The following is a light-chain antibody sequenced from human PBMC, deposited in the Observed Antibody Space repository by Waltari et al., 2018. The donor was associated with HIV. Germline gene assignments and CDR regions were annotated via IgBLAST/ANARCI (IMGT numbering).Light chain of an antibody. Sequence: DIQMTQSPPSLSTSVGDRVTITCRASRDIKQDLGWYQQKPGKSPRRLIYSVSTLSAGVPSRFRGGGSGTHFTLSIDGLQPEDMATYFCLQLSGFPRTFGQGT. CDR2: SVS. CDR1: RDIKQD. V-gene: IGKV1-17*01. CDR3: LQLSGFPRT. J-gene: IGKJ1*01.